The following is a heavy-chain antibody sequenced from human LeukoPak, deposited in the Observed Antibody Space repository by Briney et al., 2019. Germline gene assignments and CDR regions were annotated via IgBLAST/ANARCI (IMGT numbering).Heavy chain of an antibody. V-gene: IGHV3-21*01. Sequence: GGSLRLSCAASGFTFRTYGMSWVRQAPGKGLEWVSPISNGGSYIYYADSVRGRFTLSRDNAKNSLYLQMNSLRAEDTAVYYCARDDSGDEYFQHWGQGTLVTVSS. CDR2: ISNGGSYI. J-gene: IGHJ1*01. D-gene: IGHD4-17*01. CDR3: ARDDSGDEYFQH. CDR1: GFTFRTYG.